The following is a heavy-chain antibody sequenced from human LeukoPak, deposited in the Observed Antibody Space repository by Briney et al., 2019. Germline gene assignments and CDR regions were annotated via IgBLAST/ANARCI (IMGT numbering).Heavy chain of an antibody. J-gene: IGHJ5*02. V-gene: IGHV6-1*01. CDR1: GDSVSSNSAA. CDR3: ATVGTFWSGYNSPYNWFDP. D-gene: IGHD3-3*01. Sequence: SQTLSLTCVISGDSVSSNSAAWNWIRQSPSRGLEWLGRTYYRSKRYSYSAVSVKSRIIINPDTSKNQFSLQLNSVTPEDTAVYYCATVGTFWSGYNSPYNWFDPWGQGTLVTVSS. CDR2: TYYRSKRYS.